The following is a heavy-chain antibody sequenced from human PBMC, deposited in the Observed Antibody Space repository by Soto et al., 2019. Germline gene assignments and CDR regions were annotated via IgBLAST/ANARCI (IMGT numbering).Heavy chain of an antibody. CDR3: TTEGPTIAARPFDSEFDY. CDR1: GFTFSNAW. D-gene: IGHD6-6*01. J-gene: IGHJ4*02. Sequence: GGSLRLSCAASGFTFSNAWMSWVRQAPGKGLEWVGRIKSKTDGGATDYAAPVKGRFTISRDDSKNTLYLQMNSLKTEDTAVYYCTTEGPTIAARPFDSEFDYWGQGTLVTVSS. V-gene: IGHV3-15*01. CDR2: IKSKTDGGAT.